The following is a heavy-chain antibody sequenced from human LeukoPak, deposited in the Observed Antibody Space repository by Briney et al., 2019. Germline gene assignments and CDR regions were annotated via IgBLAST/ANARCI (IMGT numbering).Heavy chain of an antibody. CDR1: GFTFSSYS. CDR3: ARDNDYAFDY. D-gene: IGHD4/OR15-4a*01. V-gene: IGHV3-48*02. CDR2: ISSSSSPI. Sequence: GGSLRLSCAASGFTFSSYSINWVRQAPGKGLEWLSYISSSSSPIDYADSVKGRFTISRDNAKNSLYLQMDSLRDEDTAVYYCARDNDYAFDYWGQGTLVTVSS. J-gene: IGHJ4*02.